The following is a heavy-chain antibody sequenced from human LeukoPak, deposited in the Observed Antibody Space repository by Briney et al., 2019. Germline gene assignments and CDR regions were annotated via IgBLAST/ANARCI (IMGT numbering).Heavy chain of an antibody. V-gene: IGHV3-48*04. D-gene: IGHD3-10*01. J-gene: IGHJ6*04. CDR3: ARTRGAGSMVV. CDR2: ISSSSSSI. CDR1: GFTFSSYS. Sequence: PGGSLRLSCAASGFTFSSYSMNWVRQAPGKGLEWVSHISSSSSSIYYADSVKGRFTISRDNAKNSLYLQMNSLRAEDTALYYCARTRGAGSMVVWGKGTTVTVSS.